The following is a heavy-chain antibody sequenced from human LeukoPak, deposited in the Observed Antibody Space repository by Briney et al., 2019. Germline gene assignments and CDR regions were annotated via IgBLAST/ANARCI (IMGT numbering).Heavy chain of an antibody. Sequence: GGSLRLSCAASGFTFSSFPMHWVRQAPGKGLEYVSAITINGGSTYYANSVKGRFTISRDNAKISLYLQMNSLRAEDTAIYYCVSAYGGLLDYWGQGILVTVSS. J-gene: IGHJ4*02. CDR3: VSAYGGLLDY. CDR2: ITINGGST. CDR1: GFTFSSFP. D-gene: IGHD3-10*01. V-gene: IGHV3-64*01.